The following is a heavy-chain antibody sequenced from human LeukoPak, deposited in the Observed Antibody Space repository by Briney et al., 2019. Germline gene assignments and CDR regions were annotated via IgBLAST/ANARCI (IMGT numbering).Heavy chain of an antibody. J-gene: IGHJ5*02. V-gene: IGHV4-59*01. CDR2: IYYSGST. Sequence: SETLSLTCTVSGGSISSYYWSWIRQPPGKGLEWIGYIYYSGSTNYNPSLKSRVAISVDTSKNQFSLKLSSVAAADTAVYYCARDLSSGYYYGWFDPWGQGTLVTVSS. D-gene: IGHD3-22*01. CDR1: GGSISSYY. CDR3: ARDLSSGYYYGWFDP.